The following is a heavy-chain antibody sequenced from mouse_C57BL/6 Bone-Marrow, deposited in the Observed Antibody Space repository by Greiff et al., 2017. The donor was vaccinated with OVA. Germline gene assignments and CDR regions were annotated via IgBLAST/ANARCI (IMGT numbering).Heavy chain of an antibody. D-gene: IGHD4-1*01. CDR1: GYTFTSYG. V-gene: IGHV1-81*01. CDR2: IYPRSGNT. CDR3: ARCGGTDAMDY. J-gene: IGHJ4*01. Sequence: QVQLKESGAELARPGASVKLSCKASGYTFTSYGISWVKQRTGQGLEWIGEIYPRSGNTYYNEKFKGKATLTADKSSSTAYMELRSRTSEDSAVYFCARCGGTDAMDYWGQGTSVTVSS.